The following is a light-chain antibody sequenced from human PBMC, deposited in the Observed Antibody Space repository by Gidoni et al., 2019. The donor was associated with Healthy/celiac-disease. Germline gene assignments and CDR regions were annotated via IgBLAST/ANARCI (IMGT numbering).Light chain of an antibody. V-gene: IGKV3-11*01. CDR2: DAS. Sequence: EIVLTQSPATLSLSPGERATLSCSASQSVSSYLAWYQQKPGQAPRLLIYDASNRATGIPARFSGGGSGTDFTLTISSLEPEDFAVYYCQQRSNWLTFGGGTKVEIK. CDR1: QSVSSY. J-gene: IGKJ4*01. CDR3: QQRSNWLT.